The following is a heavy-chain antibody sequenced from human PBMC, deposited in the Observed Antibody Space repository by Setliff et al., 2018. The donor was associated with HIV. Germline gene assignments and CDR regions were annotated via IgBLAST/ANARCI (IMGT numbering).Heavy chain of an antibody. D-gene: IGHD2-15*01. V-gene: IGHV1-3*04. Sequence: ASVKVSCKASGYSFSSHPIHWVRQAPGQRPEWMGWIKTDNGDTQDSQKFRDRVTITRDTSADTVYMELSSLRSEDTAVYYCARDRCNGIKCNLYNWFDPWGQGTLVTVSS. CDR2: IKTDNGDT. J-gene: IGHJ5*02. CDR1: GYSFSSHP. CDR3: ARDRCNGIKCNLYNWFDP.